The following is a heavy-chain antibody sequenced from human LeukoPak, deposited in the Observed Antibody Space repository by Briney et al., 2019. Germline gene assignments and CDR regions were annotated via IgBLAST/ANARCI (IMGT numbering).Heavy chain of an antibody. V-gene: IGHV3-33*01. Sequence: GGSLRLSCVASGFSFSNYGMHWVRQAPREGLEWVAAIRSDGGSQHYADSVKGRFTISRDNSNNTLFLQMNNLRVEDTAVYYCARRDSSSICLFDSWGQGTLVTVPS. J-gene: IGHJ4*02. CDR2: IRSDGGSQ. CDR1: GFSFSNYG. D-gene: IGHD3-3*02. CDR3: ARRDSSSICLFDS.